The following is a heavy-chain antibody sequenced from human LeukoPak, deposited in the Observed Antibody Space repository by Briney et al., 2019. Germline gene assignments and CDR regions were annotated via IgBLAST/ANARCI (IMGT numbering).Heavy chain of an antibody. CDR2: IRYDGSNK. V-gene: IGHV3-30*02. Sequence: GGSLRLSCAASGFTFSSYGMHWVRQAPGKWLEWVAFIRYDGSNKYYADSVKGRFTISRDNSKNTLYLQMNSLRAEDTAVYYCAKGGYRPYYDFWSGYQIDYWGQGTLATVSS. J-gene: IGHJ4*02. CDR1: GFTFSSYG. CDR3: AKGGYRPYYDFWSGYQIDY. D-gene: IGHD3-3*01.